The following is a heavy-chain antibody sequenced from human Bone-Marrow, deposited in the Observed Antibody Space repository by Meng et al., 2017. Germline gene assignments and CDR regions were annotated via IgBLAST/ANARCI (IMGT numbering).Heavy chain of an antibody. CDR1: GVSFSGSH. Sequence: GESLKISCVGSGVSFSGSHIHWVRQTSEKGLEWIGRIETKYNSYATSYAASVRSRFTISIDDSINTAYLQMNSLKTEGTALYYRTIYTRGHIWGQGTMVTVSS. J-gene: IGHJ3*02. V-gene: IGHV3-73*01. CDR3: TIYTRGHI. CDR2: IETKYNSYAT. D-gene: IGHD2-2*01.